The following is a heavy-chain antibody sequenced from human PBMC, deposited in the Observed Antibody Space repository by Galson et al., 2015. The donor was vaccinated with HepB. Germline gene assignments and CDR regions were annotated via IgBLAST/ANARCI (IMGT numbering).Heavy chain of an antibody. Sequence: SVKDSCKASGYTFTSYGISWVRQAPGQGLEWMGWISAYNGNTNYAQKLQGRVTMTTDTSTSTAYMELRSLRSDDTAVYYCARGVTIFGVVQNWFDPWGQGTLVTVSS. CDR2: ISAYNGNT. V-gene: IGHV1-18*01. CDR1: GYTFTSYG. D-gene: IGHD3-3*01. J-gene: IGHJ5*02. CDR3: ARGVTIFGVVQNWFDP.